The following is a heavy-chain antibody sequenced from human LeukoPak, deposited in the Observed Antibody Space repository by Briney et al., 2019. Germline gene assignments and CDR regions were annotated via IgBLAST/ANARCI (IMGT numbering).Heavy chain of an antibody. D-gene: IGHD5-18*01. CDR2: INPNSGGT. Sequence: GASVKVSCKASGYTFTGYYMHWVRQAPGQGLEWMGWINPNSGGTNYAQKFQGRVTMTRDTSICTAYMELSRLRSDDTAVYYCARALPRGYSYGFDYWGQGTLVTVSS. CDR3: ARALPRGYSYGFDY. J-gene: IGHJ4*02. CDR1: GYTFTGYY. V-gene: IGHV1-2*02.